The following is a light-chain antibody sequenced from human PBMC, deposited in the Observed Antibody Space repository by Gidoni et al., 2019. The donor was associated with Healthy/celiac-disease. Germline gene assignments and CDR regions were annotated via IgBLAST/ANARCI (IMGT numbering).Light chain of an antibody. J-gene: IGLJ1*01. V-gene: IGLV1-40*01. CDR1: SSNIGAGYD. CDR3: QSYDSSLPYV. CDR2: GNS. Sequence: QSVLTQPPSVSGAPRQRVTISCTGSSSNIGAGYDVHWYQQLPGTAPKLLIYGNSNRPSGVPDRFSGSKSGTSASLAISGLQAEDEADYYCQSYDSSLPYVFGTGTKVTVL.